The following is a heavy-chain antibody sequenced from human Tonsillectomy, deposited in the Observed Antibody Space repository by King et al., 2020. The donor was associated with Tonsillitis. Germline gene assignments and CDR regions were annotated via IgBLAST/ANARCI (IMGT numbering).Heavy chain of an antibody. Sequence: LQLQESGPGLVKPSETLSLTCTVSGGSISSTSYYWGWIRQPPGKGLEWIGSIYYSGSTYYNPSLMSRVTISVDTSKNQFSLKLSSVTAADTAVYYCARHKSEAARSYNYYGMDVWGQGTTVTVSS. CDR3: ARHKSEAARSYNYYGMDV. V-gene: IGHV4-39*01. J-gene: IGHJ6*02. CDR2: IYYSGST. CDR1: GGSISSTSYY. D-gene: IGHD6-6*01.